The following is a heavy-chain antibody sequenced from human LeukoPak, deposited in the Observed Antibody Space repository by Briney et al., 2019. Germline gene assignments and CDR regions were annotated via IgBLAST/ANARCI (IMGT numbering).Heavy chain of an antibody. Sequence: SETLSLTCTVSGGSISSYYWSWIRQPPGKGLEWIGYIYYSGSTNYNPSLKSRVTISVDASKNQFSLKLSSVTAADTAVYYCARETSQKGAHYMDVWGKGTTVTISS. CDR1: GGSISSYY. CDR2: IYYSGST. J-gene: IGHJ6*03. CDR3: ARETSQKGAHYMDV. D-gene: IGHD3-16*01. V-gene: IGHV4-59*01.